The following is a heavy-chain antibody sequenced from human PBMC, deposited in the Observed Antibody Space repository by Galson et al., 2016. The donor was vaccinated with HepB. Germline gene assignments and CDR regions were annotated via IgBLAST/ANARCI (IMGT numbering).Heavy chain of an antibody. Sequence: SLRLSCAASGFSFSRYSMTWVRQRPGKGLEWITFISDSGTTTNYADSVKGRFSVSRDDVANSVYLQMDSLRGEDTALYYCARDYGSGWLSSALDVWGPGTVVIVSS. J-gene: IGHJ3*01. CDR2: ISDSGTTT. CDR3: ARDYGSGWLSSALDV. CDR1: GFSFSRYS. D-gene: IGHD6-19*01. V-gene: IGHV3-48*03.